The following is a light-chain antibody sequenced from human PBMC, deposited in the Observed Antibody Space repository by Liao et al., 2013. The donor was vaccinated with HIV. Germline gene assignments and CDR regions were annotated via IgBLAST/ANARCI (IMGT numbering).Light chain of an antibody. Sequence: ELTQPPSVSVSPGQTASITCSGDKLGQKYACWYQQKPGQSPLLVIYQDTKRPSGVPERFSGSNSGNTATLTISGTQAMDEADYHCQAWDSSTARVVFGGGTKLTVL. V-gene: IGLV3-1*01. J-gene: IGLJ2*01. CDR2: QDT. CDR1: KLGQKY. CDR3: QAWDSSTARVV.